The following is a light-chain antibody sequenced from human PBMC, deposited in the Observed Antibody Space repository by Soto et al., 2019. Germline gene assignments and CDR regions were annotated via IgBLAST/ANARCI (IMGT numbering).Light chain of an antibody. CDR3: QEYNTWPWT. CDR1: QSVNNN. Sequence: ETLMTQSPATLSVSPGERATLSCRASQSVNNNLAWYQQKLGQAPRVLIYGASTRATGIPARFTGSGSGTEIILTITRLQSEDSAVYYCQEYNTWPWTFGQGTKVEFK. CDR2: GAS. J-gene: IGKJ1*01. V-gene: IGKV3-15*01.